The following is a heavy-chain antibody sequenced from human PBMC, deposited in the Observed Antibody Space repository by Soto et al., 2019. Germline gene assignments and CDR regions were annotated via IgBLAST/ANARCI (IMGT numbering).Heavy chain of an antibody. D-gene: IGHD5-12*01. CDR1: GYTFTSYA. CDR2: INPSGGST. J-gene: IGHJ4*02. Sequence: ASVKVSCKASGYTFTSYAMYWVRHSPGQGLEWMGIINPSGGSTSYAQKFQGRVTMTRDTSTSTVYMELSSLRSEDTAVYYCARAGEGMATITSPFDFDYWGQGTLVTVSS. CDR3: ARAGEGMATITSPFDFDY. V-gene: IGHV1-46*01.